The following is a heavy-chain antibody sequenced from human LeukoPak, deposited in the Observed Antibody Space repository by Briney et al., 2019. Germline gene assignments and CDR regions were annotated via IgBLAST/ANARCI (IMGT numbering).Heavy chain of an antibody. V-gene: IGHV4-34*01. D-gene: IGHD6-19*01. CDR2: INHSGST. Sequence: SSETLSLTCAVYGGSFSGYYWSWIRQPPGKGLEWIGEINHSGSTNYNPSLKSRVTISVDTSKNQFSLKLSSVTAADTAVYYCARARVQSLSGWYNYYGMDVWGQGTTVTVSS. CDR1: GGSFSGYY. CDR3: ARARVQSLSGWYNYYGMDV. J-gene: IGHJ6*02.